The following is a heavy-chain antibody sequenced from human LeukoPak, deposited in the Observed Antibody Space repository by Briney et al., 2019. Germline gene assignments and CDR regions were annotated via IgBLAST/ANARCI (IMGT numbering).Heavy chain of an antibody. Sequence: GASVKVSCKASGYTFTGYYMHWVRQAPGQGLEWRGWINPNSGGTNYAQKFQGRVTMTRDTSISTAYMELSRLRSDDTAVYYCASAAEGEMATEFDYWGQGTLVTVSS. CDR1: GYTFTGYY. D-gene: IGHD5-24*01. V-gene: IGHV1-2*02. CDR3: ASAAEGEMATEFDY. J-gene: IGHJ4*02. CDR2: INPNSGGT.